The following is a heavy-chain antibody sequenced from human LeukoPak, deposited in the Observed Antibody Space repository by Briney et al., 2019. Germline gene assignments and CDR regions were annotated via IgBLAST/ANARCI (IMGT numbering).Heavy chain of an antibody. CDR3: ARTRTAMVNDAFDI. J-gene: IGHJ3*02. D-gene: IGHD5-18*01. V-gene: IGHV1-18*01. CDR2: ISAYNGNT. Sequence: GASVKVSCKASGYTFTSYGTSWVRQAPGQGLEWMGWISAYNGNTNYAQKLQGRVTMTTDTSTSTAYMELRSLRSDDTAVYYCARTRTAMVNDAFDIWGQGTMVTVSS. CDR1: GYTFTSYG.